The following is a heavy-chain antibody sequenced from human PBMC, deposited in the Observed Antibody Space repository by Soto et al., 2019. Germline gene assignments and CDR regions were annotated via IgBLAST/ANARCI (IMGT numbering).Heavy chain of an antibody. V-gene: IGHV2-5*02. J-gene: IGHJ5*02. CDR1: GFSLTTSGLV. CDR2: IYWEDDK. D-gene: IGHD3-16*02. CDR3: ARRRYGPKDGNWFDP. Sequence: SGPTLVNPTQTLTLTCTFSGFSLTTSGLVVGWIRQPPGKALEWLALIYWEDDKRYSPSLKSRLTITRDTSKNQVVLTMTSMDPVDTATYYCARRRYGPKDGNWFDPWGPGILVTVSS.